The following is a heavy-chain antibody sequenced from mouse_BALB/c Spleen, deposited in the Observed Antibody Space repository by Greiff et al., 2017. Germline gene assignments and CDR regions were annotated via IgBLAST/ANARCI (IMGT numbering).Heavy chain of an antibody. J-gene: IGHJ2*01. V-gene: IGHV1-55*01. CDR1: GYNFTSYW. CDR3: ARRGPHYYGSSSYYFDY. D-gene: IGHD1-1*01. Sequence: VQLQQSGAELVKPGTSVKLSCKASGYNFTSYWINWVKLRPGQGLEWIGDIYPGSGSTNYNEKFKSKATLTVDTSSSTAYMQLSSLASEDSALYYCARRGPHYYGSSSYYFDYWGQGTTLTVSS. CDR2: IYPGSGST.